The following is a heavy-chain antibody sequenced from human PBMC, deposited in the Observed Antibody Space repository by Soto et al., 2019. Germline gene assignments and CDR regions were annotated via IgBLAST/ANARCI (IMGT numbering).Heavy chain of an antibody. V-gene: IGHV4-34*01. CDR3: ARESSREQHPVIGYMDV. D-gene: IGHD2-21*01. CDR2: INHSGST. CDR1: GGSFSGYY. Sequence: SETLSLTCAVYGGSFSGYYWSWIRQPPGKGLEWIGEINHSGSTNYNPSLKSRVTISVDTSKNQFSLKLSSVTAADTAVYYCARESSREQHPVIGYMDVWGKGTTVTVSS. J-gene: IGHJ6*03.